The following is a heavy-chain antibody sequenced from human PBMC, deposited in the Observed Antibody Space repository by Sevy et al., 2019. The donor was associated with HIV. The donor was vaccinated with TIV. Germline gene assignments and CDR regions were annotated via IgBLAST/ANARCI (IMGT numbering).Heavy chain of an antibody. V-gene: IGHV3-11*01. D-gene: IGHD4-17*01. J-gene: IGHJ6*02. CDR1: GFTFSDYY. CDR3: ARDHVKDGDLGDYYHFAMDV. Sequence: GGSLRLSCAASGFTFSDYYMSWIRQAPGKGLEWVSYISGSDNTIYYADSVKGRFTISRDNAKNSLYLQMNTLRAEDTAVYYCARDHVKDGDLGDYYHFAMDVWGPGTTVTVSS. CDR2: ISGSDNTI.